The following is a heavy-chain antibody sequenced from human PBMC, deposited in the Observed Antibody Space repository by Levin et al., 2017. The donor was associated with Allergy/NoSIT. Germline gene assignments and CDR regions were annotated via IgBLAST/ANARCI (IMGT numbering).Heavy chain of an antibody. J-gene: IGHJ3*01. CDR3: VKLVRGGGGDDAFDV. CDR1: SFAMSDYG. D-gene: IGHD3-16*01. CDR2: MLHDGSEQ. V-gene: IGHV3-30*18. Sequence: GGSLRLSCEISSFAMSDYGMHWVRQAPGKGLEWVAVMLHDGSEQFYADSVKGRFTISRDISKKFTLYLQMHGLRAADSAMYFCVKLVRGGGGDDAFDVWGQGTRVTVSS.